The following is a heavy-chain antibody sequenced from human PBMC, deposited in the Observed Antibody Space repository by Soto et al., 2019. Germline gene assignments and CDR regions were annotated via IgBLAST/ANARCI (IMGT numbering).Heavy chain of an antibody. CDR1: GYLFSSYW. J-gene: IGHJ6*02. CDR3: ARHNYYDSSGYYDDYHYLDMDV. Sequence: GESLKISCRASGYLFSSYWIAWVRQLPGKGLEWMGVIYPGDSDIRYSPSFQGQVTISADKSNNTAYLQWSSLKASDTAMYYCARHNYYDSSGYYDDYHYLDMDVWGQGTTVTVSS. D-gene: IGHD3-22*01. CDR2: IYPGDSDI. V-gene: IGHV5-51*01.